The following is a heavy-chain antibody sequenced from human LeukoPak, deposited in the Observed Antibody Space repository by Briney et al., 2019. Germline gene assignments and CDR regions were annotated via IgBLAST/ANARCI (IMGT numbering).Heavy chain of an antibody. D-gene: IGHD3-22*01. J-gene: IGHJ4*02. CDR3: ARIDTSGYNGYSFDY. Sequence: SETLCHPCTVSGGSISSYYWSWIRQPPEKGLEFIGYIYYSGNTNYNPSLKSRVTISVDTSKNQFSLKLSSVTAADTAVYYCARIDTSGYNGYSFDYWGQGTQVTVSS. CDR2: IYYSGNT. CDR1: GGSISSYY. V-gene: IGHV4-59*12.